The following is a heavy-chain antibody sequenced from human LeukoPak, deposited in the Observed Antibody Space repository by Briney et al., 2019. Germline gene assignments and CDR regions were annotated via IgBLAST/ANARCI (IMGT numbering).Heavy chain of an antibody. CDR2: IRNDGTKK. Sequence: GSLRLSCAASGLTFSSYAMHWVRQAPGKGLDWVAFIRNDGTKKYCADSVKGRFTVSRDNSKNTLYLQMNSLRAEDTAVYYCAKEMNDYVDYFYMDVWGKGNTLSVFS. D-gene: IGHD4-17*01. J-gene: IGHJ6*04. V-gene: IGHV3-30*02. CDR3: AKEMNDYVDYFYMDV. CDR1: GLTFSSYA.